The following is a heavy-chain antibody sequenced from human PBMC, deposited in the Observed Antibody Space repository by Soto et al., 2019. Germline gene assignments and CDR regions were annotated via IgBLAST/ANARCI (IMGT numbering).Heavy chain of an antibody. CDR2: ISSGSTTI. D-gene: IGHD1-1*01. J-gene: IGHJ6*02. Sequence: GSLRLSCAASGFSFSTSTMNWVRQAPVKGLEWVSYISSGSTTIYYADSVKGRFTIARDNGKNSLYLQMNSLRDEDTAVYYCARVRRNDASDYYGMDVWGQGTTVTVSS. CDR3: ARVRRNDASDYYGMDV. V-gene: IGHV3-48*02. CDR1: GFSFSTST.